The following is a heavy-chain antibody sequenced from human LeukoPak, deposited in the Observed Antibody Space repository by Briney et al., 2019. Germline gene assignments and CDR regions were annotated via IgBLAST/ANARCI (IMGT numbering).Heavy chain of an antibody. Sequence: ASVKVSCKVSGHTLTELSMHWVRQAPGKGLEWMGGFDPEDGETIYAQKFQGRVTMTRDTSTSTVYMELSSLRSEDAAVYYCASPQLGAAFDIWGQGTMVTVSS. J-gene: IGHJ3*02. V-gene: IGHV1-24*01. CDR2: FDPEDGET. CDR3: ASPQLGAAFDI. D-gene: IGHD6-6*01. CDR1: GHTLTELS.